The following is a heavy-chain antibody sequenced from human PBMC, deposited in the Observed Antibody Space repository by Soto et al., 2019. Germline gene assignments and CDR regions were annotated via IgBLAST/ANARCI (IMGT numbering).Heavy chain of an antibody. CDR2: ISGSGGST. CDR3: AKEGTCSGGSCWGYYYGMDV. D-gene: IGHD2-15*01. Sequence: PGGSLRLSCAASGFTFSSYAVSWVRQAPGKGLEWVSAISGSGGSTYYADSGKGRFTISRDNSKNTLYLQMNSLRAEDTAVYYCAKEGTCSGGSCWGYYYGMDVWGQGTTVTVSS. J-gene: IGHJ6*02. CDR1: GFTFSSYA. V-gene: IGHV3-23*01.